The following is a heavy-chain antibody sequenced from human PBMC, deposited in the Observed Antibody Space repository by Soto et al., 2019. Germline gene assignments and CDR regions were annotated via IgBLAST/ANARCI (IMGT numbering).Heavy chain of an antibody. Sequence: SVKVSCKASGGTFSSYTISWVRQAPGQXXEWMGRIIPILGIANYAQKFQXXVXXXXXXXXXXXYMXLSSLRSEDTAVYYCARDHKATIFGVVIPWFDPWGQGTLVTVSS. D-gene: IGHD3-3*01. CDR1: GGTFSSYT. V-gene: IGHV1-69*04. CDR3: ARDHKATIFGVVIPWFDP. J-gene: IGHJ5*02. CDR2: IIPILGIA.